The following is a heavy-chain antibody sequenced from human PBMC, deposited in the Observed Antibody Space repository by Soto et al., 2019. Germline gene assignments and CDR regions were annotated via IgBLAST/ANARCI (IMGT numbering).Heavy chain of an antibody. J-gene: IGHJ4*02. CDR3: AKRAYCSSTTCYHCFDY. Sequence: EVQLLESGGGLVQPGGSLILSCAASGFTFSTYDMSWVRQAPGKGLEWVSLFSSTGGSTFYADSVKGRFTISRDNSKNTLYQQMNSLRAEDTAVYYCAKRAYCSSTTCYHCFDYWGQGTLVTVSS. CDR2: FSSTGGST. D-gene: IGHD2-2*01. CDR1: GFTFSTYD. V-gene: IGHV3-23*01.